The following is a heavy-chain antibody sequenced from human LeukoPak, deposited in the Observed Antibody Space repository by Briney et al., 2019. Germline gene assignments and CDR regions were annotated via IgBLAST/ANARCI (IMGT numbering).Heavy chain of an antibody. CDR2: IRYDGSNK. J-gene: IGHJ4*02. Sequence: GGSLRLSCTASGFTFSSYGMHWVRQAPGKGLEWVAFIRYDGSNKYYADSVKGRFTISRDISENTLYLQMNALRAEDTAVYYCASRVVTSFDYWGQGTLVTVSS. V-gene: IGHV3-30*02. CDR1: GFTFSSYG. D-gene: IGHD3-3*01. CDR3: ASRVVTSFDY.